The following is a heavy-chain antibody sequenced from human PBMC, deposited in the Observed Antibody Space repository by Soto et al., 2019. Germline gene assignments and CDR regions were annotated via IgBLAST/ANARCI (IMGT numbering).Heavy chain of an antibody. CDR1: GGSFSGYY. Sequence: SETLSLTCAVYGGSFSGYYWSWIRQPPGKGLEWIGEINHSGSTNYNPSLKSRVTISVDTSKNQFSLKLSSVTAADTAVYYCARGHPDYFDYWGQGTLVTVSS. CDR2: INHSGST. V-gene: IGHV4-34*01. CDR3: ARGHPDYFDY. J-gene: IGHJ4*02.